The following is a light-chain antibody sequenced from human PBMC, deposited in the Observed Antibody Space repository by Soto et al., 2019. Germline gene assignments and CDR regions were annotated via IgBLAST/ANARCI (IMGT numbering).Light chain of an antibody. V-gene: IGKV3-20*01. CDR2: GAS. Sequence: ETVLTQSPGSLSFSPGERATLSYRASQSVSSSYLAWYQQKPGQAPRLLIYGASSRATGIPDRFSGSGSGTDFTLTISRLEPEDFAVYYCQQYGSSPLTFGGGTKVDIK. CDR3: QQYGSSPLT. J-gene: IGKJ4*01. CDR1: QSVSSSY.